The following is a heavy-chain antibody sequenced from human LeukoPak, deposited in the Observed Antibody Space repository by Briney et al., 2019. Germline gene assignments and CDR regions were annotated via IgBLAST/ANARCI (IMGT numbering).Heavy chain of an antibody. V-gene: IGHV4-34*01. Sequence: PSETLSLTCAVYSGSFSDYCWTWIRQPPGRGLEWIGEIYSGGSANYNPSLKSRLAISVDTSKSQFSLKLSSLTAADTAVYFCARGVVDYSSRSGYFPHWGQGTLVAVSS. J-gene: IGHJ1*01. D-gene: IGHD3-22*01. CDR3: ARGVVDYSSRSGYFPH. CDR1: SGSFSDYC. CDR2: IYSGGSA.